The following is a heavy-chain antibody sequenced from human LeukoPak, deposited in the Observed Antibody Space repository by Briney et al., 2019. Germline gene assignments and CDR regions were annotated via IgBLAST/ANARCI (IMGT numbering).Heavy chain of an antibody. Sequence: ASVKVSCKASGYTFTSYDINWVRQATGQGLEWMGWMNPNSGSTGYAQKFQGRVTMTRNTSISTAYMELSSLRSEDTAVYYCARVMGIAVAGTWAFDIWGQGTMVTVSS. V-gene: IGHV1-8*01. J-gene: IGHJ3*02. CDR1: GYTFTSYD. CDR2: MNPNSGST. CDR3: ARVMGIAVAGTWAFDI. D-gene: IGHD6-19*01.